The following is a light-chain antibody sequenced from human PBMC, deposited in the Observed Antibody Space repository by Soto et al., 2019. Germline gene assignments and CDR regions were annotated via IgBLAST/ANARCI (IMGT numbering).Light chain of an antibody. CDR1: QSVSSN. CDR2: GAS. J-gene: IGKJ4*02. Sequence: EIVMTQSPATLSVSPGERATLSCRASQSVSSNLAWYQQKPGQAPRLPIYGASTRATGIPARFSGSGSGTEFTLTISSLQSEDFAVYYCQQYNNWPPTFGRGTKVDIK. CDR3: QQYNNWPPT. V-gene: IGKV3-15*01.